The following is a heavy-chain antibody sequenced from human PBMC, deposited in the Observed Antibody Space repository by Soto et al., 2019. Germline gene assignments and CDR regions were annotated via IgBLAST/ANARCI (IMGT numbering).Heavy chain of an antibody. V-gene: IGHV4-59*01. J-gene: IGHJ5*01. Sequence: QVQLQESGPGLVKPSETLSLTCTVSGGSISAYYWSWIRQPPGKGLEWIGRIYYTGSTNYNSSLGGRATISVDTSRVPFSLRLSSVPAADPAVYYCARTLVTGYSDSWGQEPWSPSPQ. CDR3: ARTLVTGYSDS. CDR2: IYYTGST. CDR1: GGSISAYY. D-gene: IGHD3-9*01.